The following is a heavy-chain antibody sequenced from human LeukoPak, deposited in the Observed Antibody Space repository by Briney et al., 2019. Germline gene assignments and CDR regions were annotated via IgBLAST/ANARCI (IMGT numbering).Heavy chain of an antibody. J-gene: IGHJ5*02. CDR1: GGSISSSSYY. V-gene: IGHV4-39*07. CDR3: ARETELLEWLSMSSHWFDP. Sequence: SETLSLTCTVSGGSISSSSYYWGWIRQPPGKGLEWIGSIYYSGSTYYNPSLKSRVTISVDTSKNQFSLKLSSVTAADTAVYYCARETELLEWLSMSSHWFDPWGQGTLVTVSS. D-gene: IGHD3-3*01. CDR2: IYYSGST.